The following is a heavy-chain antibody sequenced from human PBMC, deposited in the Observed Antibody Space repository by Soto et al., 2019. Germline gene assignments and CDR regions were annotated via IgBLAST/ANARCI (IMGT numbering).Heavy chain of an antibody. V-gene: IGHV4-31*03. J-gene: IGHJ5*02. CDR2: IYYSGST. Sequence: QVQLQESGPGLVKPSQTLSVTCTVSGGSISSGDYYWSWIRQHPGKGLEWIGYIYYSGSTYYNPSLKSRVTISVDTSKNQFSLKLSSVTAADTAVYYYARWWSGSRQGFDPWGQGPLVTVSS. CDR1: GGSISSGDYY. CDR3: ARWWSGSRQGFDP. D-gene: IGHD3-3*01.